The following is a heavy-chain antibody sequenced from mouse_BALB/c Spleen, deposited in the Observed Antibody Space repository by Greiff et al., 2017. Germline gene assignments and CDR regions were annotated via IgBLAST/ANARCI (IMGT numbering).Heavy chain of an antibody. CDR3: ARDDGNYVGFDY. V-gene: IGHV5-6-3*01. CDR1: GFTFSSYG. D-gene: IGHD2-1*01. J-gene: IGHJ2*01. CDR2: INSNGGST. Sequence: EVQGVESGGGLVQPGGSLKLSCAASGFTFSSYGMSWVRQTPDKRLELVATINSNGGSTYYPDSVKGRFTISRDNAKNTLYLQMSSLKSEDTAMYYCARDDGNYVGFDYWGQGTTLTVSS.